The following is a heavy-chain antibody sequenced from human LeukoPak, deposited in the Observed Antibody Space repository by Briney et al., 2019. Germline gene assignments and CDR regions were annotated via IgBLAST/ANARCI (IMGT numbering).Heavy chain of an antibody. CDR3: ARAGSSYYDSSGHPYDYYGMDV. Sequence: PGGSLRLSCAASGFTFSSYAMSWVRQAPGKGLEWVSGISGSGGDTYYVDSVKGRFTISRDNSKNTLYLQMNSLRAEDTAVYYCARAGSSYYDSSGHPYDYYGMDVWGQGTTVTVSS. CDR1: GFTFSSYA. V-gene: IGHV3-23*01. D-gene: IGHD3-22*01. CDR2: ISGSGGDT. J-gene: IGHJ6*02.